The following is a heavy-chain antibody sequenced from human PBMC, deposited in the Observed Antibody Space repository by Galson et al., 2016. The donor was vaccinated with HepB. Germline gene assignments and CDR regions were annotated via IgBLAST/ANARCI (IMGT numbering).Heavy chain of an antibody. V-gene: IGHV4-4*02. CDR1: GGSITNW. D-gene: IGHD1-1*01. CDR2: LYHTGHT. J-gene: IGHJ3*02. CDR3: AKERREDNTFDI. Sequence: SETLSLTCTVSGGSITNWWTWVRQPPGKGLEWLGELYHTGHTNYNPSLKSRLTISVDKSKTQIFLRPTSMTAADPAVYYCAKERREDNTFDIWGQGTLVIVSS.